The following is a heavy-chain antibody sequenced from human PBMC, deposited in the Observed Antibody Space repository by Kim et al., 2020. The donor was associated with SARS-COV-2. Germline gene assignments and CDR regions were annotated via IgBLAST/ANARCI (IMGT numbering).Heavy chain of an antibody. J-gene: IGHJ4*02. CDR2: IYSGGST. Sequence: GGSLRLSCAASGFTVSSNYMSWVRQAPGKGLEWVSVIYSGGSTYYADSVKGRFTISRDNSKNTLYLQMNSLRAEDTAVYYCARPRGSSWYYFDYWGQGTLVTVSS. CDR3: ARPRGSSWYYFDY. V-gene: IGHV3-53*01. CDR1: GFTVSSNY. D-gene: IGHD6-13*01.